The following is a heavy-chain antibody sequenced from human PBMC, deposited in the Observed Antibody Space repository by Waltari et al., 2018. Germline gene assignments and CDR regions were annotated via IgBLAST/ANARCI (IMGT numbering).Heavy chain of an antibody. CDR2: IRQDGQEK. CDR3: AKESGTPTAYYYYGLDA. V-gene: IGHV3-7*01. J-gene: IGHJ6*02. Sequence: EVRLVESGGGLVQPGGSLRLSCAASGFTFNTHWMNWVRQAPGKGREWGANIRQDGQEKYDVESVRGRFTITRDNAENLLYLQMDSLRAEDTAVYYCAKESGTPTAYYYYGLDAWGQGTTVTVSS. D-gene: IGHD1-26*01. CDR1: GFTFNTHW.